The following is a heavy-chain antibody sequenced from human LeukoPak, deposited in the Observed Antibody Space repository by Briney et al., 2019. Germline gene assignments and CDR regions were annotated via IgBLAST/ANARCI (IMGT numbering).Heavy chain of an antibody. Sequence: PSETLSLTCAVYGGSFSGYYWSWIRQPPGKGLEWIGEINHSGSTNYNPSLKSRVTISTDTSKNQFSLKLSSVTAADTAVYYCARGLSAIVHWGQGTPVTVSS. J-gene: IGHJ4*02. V-gene: IGHV4-34*01. CDR1: GGSFSGYY. CDR2: INHSGST. CDR3: ARGLSAIVH. D-gene: IGHD2-21*02.